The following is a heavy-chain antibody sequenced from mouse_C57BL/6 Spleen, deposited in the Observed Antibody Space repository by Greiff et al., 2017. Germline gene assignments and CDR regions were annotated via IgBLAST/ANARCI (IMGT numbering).Heavy chain of an antibody. V-gene: IGHV5-9*01. J-gene: IGHJ2*01. D-gene: IGHD2-4*01. Sequence: EVKVVESGGGLVKPGGSLKLSCAASGFTFSSYTMSWVRQTPEKRLEWVATISGGGGNTYYPDSVKGRFTISRDNAKNTLYLQMSSLRSEDTALYYCARRDYDDDGYFDYWGQGTTLTVSS. CDR3: ARRDYDDDGYFDY. CDR1: GFTFSSYT. CDR2: ISGGGGNT.